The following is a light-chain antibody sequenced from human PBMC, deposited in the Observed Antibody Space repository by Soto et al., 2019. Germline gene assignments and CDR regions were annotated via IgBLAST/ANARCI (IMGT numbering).Light chain of an antibody. J-gene: IGLJ1*01. Sequence: QSVLSQPPSASGAPGQSVTISCTGTSSDVGGYDYVSWDQQHPGKAPKLMIYEVSKRPSGVPDRFSGSKSGNTASLTVSGLQAEDEADYYCSSYAGSSTSVFGTGTKV. V-gene: IGLV2-8*01. CDR2: EVS. CDR1: SSDVGGYDY. CDR3: SSYAGSSTSV.